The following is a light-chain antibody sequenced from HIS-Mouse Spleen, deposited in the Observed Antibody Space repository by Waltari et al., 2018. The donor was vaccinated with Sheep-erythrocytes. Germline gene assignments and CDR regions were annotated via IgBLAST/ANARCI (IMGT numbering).Light chain of an antibody. CDR3: MQALQTPLT. Sequence: DMGMTHSPLSLPVTPGEPASISCRSSQSLLHSNGYNYLYWYLQKPGQSPQLLIYLGSNRASGVPDRFSGSGSGTDFTLKISRVEAEDVGVYYCMQALQTPLTFGGGTKVEIK. CDR2: LGS. V-gene: IGKV2-28*01. CDR1: QSLLHSNGYNY. J-gene: IGKJ4*01.